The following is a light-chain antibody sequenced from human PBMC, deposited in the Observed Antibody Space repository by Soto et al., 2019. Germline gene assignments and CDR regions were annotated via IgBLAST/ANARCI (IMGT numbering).Light chain of an antibody. CDR1: QAVNSY. V-gene: IGKV1-9*01. Sequence: DIQLTQSPSHLSASVGDRVTITCRASQAVNSYLAWYQQKPGKAPNLLIYLASTLQSGVPPRFSGSGSGTEFTLTITSLQPEDFATYYCQQLNSYPRTFGPGTKVDIK. CDR2: LAS. J-gene: IGKJ3*01. CDR3: QQLNSYPRT.